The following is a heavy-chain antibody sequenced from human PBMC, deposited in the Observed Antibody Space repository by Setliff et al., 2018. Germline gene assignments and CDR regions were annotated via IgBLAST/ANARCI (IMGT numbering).Heavy chain of an antibody. CDR2: IYSTGST. CDR3: ARFCGTSNCQRAPLFDY. CDR1: GDSIYNHF. V-gene: IGHV4-59*08. Sequence: SSETLSLTCTVSGDSIYNHFWSWVRQPPGKGLEWIGYIYSTGSTNYNPSLKSRIAISADTSRDRFSLRLTSVTAADTAIYYCARFCGTSNCQRAPLFDYWGQGILVTVSS. J-gene: IGHJ4*02. D-gene: IGHD1-1*01.